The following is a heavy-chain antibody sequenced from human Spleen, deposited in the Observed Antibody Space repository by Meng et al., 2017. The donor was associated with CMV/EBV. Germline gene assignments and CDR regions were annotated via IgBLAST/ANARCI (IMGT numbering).Heavy chain of an antibody. CDR3: ARGIMVVNPSTSYNYFGMDV. Sequence: GESLKISCVASGFNFSTYGMHWVRQAPGKGLEWVAFIRFEGDFKYYADSVKGRFTVSRDNSKNTLYLQMNSLRTEDTAVYYCARGIMVVNPSTSYNYFGMDVWGQGTTVTVSS. V-gene: IGHV3-30*02. CDR2: IRFEGDFK. D-gene: IGHD4-23*01. J-gene: IGHJ6*02. CDR1: GFNFSTYG.